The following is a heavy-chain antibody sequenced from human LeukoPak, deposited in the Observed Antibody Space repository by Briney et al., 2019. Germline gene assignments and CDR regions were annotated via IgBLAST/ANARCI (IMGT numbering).Heavy chain of an antibody. CDR1: GGSITGYY. D-gene: IGHD3-16*01. J-gene: IGHJ3*02. CDR3: AREEGGHAFDI. CDR2: IYYNGTT. Sequence: SETLSLTCTVSGGSITGYYWTWIRQPPGKGLEWIGYIYYNGTTNYNPSLKSRLTISLNTSKKQFSLNLSSVTAEDTAVYYCAREEGGHAFDIWGQGTMVTVSS. V-gene: IGHV4-59*01.